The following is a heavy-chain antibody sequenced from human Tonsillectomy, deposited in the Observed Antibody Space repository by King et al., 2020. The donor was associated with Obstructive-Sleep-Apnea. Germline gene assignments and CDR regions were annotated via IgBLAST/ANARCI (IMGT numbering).Heavy chain of an antibody. CDR3: ARVSGYSGYDWSYYFDY. CDR1: GGSISSYY. V-gene: IGHV4-59*01. J-gene: IGHJ4*02. Sequence: VQLQESGPGLVKPSETLSLTCTVSGGSISSYYWSWIRQPPGKGLEWIGYIYYSGSTNYNPSLKSRVSISVDTSKNQFSLRLSSVTATDTAMYYCARVSGYSGYDWSYYFDYWGQGTLVTVSS. D-gene: IGHD5-12*01. CDR2: IYYSGST.